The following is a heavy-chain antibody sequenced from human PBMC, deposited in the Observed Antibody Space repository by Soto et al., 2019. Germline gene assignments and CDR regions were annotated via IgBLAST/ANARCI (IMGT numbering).Heavy chain of an antibody. CDR2: IKHSGSS. J-gene: IGHJ5*02. CDR3: ARLDFRSGYYGGRFDP. Sequence: SETLSLTCAVYAGSFSHYYWSWIRQSPGKGLEWIGKIKHSGSSNYNPSLKGRVTASVDRSENQFSLKLTSVTASDTAVYYCARLDFRSGYYGGRFDPWGQGTLVTVSS. CDR1: AGSFSHYY. D-gene: IGHD3-3*01. V-gene: IGHV4-34*01.